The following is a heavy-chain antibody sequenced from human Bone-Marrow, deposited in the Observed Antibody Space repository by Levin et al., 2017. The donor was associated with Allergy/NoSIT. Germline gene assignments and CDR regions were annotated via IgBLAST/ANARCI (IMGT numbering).Heavy chain of an antibody. CDR2: TSYDGGEK. CDR3: VRAPFFDFWRSYFDY. V-gene: IGHV3-30*03. J-gene: IGHJ4*02. Sequence: PGGSLRLSCAASGFSFSSYGMHWVRQPPGKGLEWVAVTSYDGGEKHYADSVKGRFTISRDNSKKTLYLQMDSLRTEDTAVYYCVRAPFFDFWRSYFDYWGQGILVTVSS. D-gene: IGHD3-3*01. CDR1: GFSFSSYG.